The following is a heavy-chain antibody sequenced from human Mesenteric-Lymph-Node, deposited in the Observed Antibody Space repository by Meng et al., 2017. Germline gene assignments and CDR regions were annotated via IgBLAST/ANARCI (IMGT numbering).Heavy chain of an antibody. CDR1: GITFSSYS. V-gene: IGHV3-21*01. D-gene: IGHD6-19*01. J-gene: IGHJ5*02. Sequence: GESLKISCAASGITFSSYSINWVRQAPGKGLAWVSSISSSSSYIYYADSVKGRFTISRDNAKNSLYLQMNSLRAEDTAVYYCARDLGPGYSSCTNTCFDPWGQGTLVTVSS. CDR3: ARDLGPGYSSCTNTCFDP. CDR2: ISSSSSYI.